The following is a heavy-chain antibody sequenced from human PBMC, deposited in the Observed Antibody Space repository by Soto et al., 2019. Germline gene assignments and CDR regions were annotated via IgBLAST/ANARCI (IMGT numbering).Heavy chain of an antibody. V-gene: IGHV1-69*12. Sequence: QVQLVQSGAEVKKPGSKMKVSCKASRGTFSSYAISWVRQAPGQGLEWMGGIIPIFGTANYAQKFQGRVTITADESTSTAYMELSSLRSVDTAVYYCARGFTSRGAFDYWGQGTLVTVSS. CDR3: ARGFTSRGAFDY. D-gene: IGHD3-10*01. CDR2: IIPIFGTA. CDR1: RGTFSSYA. J-gene: IGHJ4*02.